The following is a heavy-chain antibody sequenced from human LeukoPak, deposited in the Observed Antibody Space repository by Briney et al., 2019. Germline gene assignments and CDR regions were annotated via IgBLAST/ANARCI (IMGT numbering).Heavy chain of an antibody. CDR2: IILIFGTA. J-gene: IGHJ5*02. CDR3: ARIDGGGTGIQGFDP. CDR1: GGTFSSYA. D-gene: IGHD3-16*01. V-gene: IGHV1-69*13. Sequence: SVKVSCKASGGTFSSYAISGVRQAPGQGREWVGGIILIFGTAHYAQTSQGRVTITADESTSTAYMEQSSVRSEDTAVYYGARIDGGGTGIQGFDPWGQGTLVTVSS.